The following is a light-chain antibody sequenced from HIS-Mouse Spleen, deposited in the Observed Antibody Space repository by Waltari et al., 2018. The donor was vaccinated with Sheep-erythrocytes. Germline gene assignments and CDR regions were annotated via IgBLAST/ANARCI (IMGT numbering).Light chain of an antibody. V-gene: IGLV2-11*01. CDR3: CSYAGSYNHV. CDR2: DVS. Sequence: QSALTQPRSVSGSPGQSVTISCTGTSSDVGGYNYVSWYQHHPGKAPKLMIYDVSKRPSGVPDRFSGPKAGNPASLTISGLQAEDEADYYCCSYAGSYNHVFATGTKVTVL. J-gene: IGLJ1*01. CDR1: SSDVGGYNY.